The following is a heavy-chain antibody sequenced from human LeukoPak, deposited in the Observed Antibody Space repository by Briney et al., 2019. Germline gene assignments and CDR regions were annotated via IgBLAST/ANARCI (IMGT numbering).Heavy chain of an antibody. CDR2: ISGSGGST. D-gene: IGHD6-6*01. J-gene: IGHJ3*02. CDR3: ARPSSSSSDAFDI. Sequence: PGGSLRLSCAASGFTFSSYAMSWVRQAPGKGLEWVSAISGSGGSTYYADSVKGRFTISRDNSKNTLYLQMNSLRAEDTAVYYCARPSSSSSDAFDIWGQGTMVTVSS. V-gene: IGHV3-23*01. CDR1: GFTFSSYA.